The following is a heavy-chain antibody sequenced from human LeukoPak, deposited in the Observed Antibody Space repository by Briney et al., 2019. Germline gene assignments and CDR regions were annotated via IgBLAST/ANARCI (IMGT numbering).Heavy chain of an antibody. CDR2: IRNKANSYAT. CDR3: TYTSSSGVVY. CDR1: GLTFSVSA. Sequence: GSLRLSCAASGLTFSVSAIYWVRQASGKGLGWIGRIRNKANSYATAYAASVKGRFTISKEDSKNTAYLQMNSLKTEDTAVYYCTYTSSSGVVYWGQGALVTVSS. D-gene: IGHD6-6*01. J-gene: IGHJ4*02. V-gene: IGHV3-73*01.